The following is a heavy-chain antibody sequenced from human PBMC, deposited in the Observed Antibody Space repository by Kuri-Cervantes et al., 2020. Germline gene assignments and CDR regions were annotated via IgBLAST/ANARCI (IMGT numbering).Heavy chain of an antibody. CDR1: GFTFSSYW. CDR2: IKQDGSEK. J-gene: IGHJ4*02. CDR3: VRGPRLAVDIIDY. D-gene: IGHD6-19*01. V-gene: IGHV3-7*01. Sequence: GGSLRLSCAASGFTFSSYWMSWVRQAPGKGLEWVANIKQDGSEKYYVDSVKGRLTISRDNSMSTLYLQMNSLRVEDTAVYYCVRGPRLAVDIIDYWGQGTLVTVSS.